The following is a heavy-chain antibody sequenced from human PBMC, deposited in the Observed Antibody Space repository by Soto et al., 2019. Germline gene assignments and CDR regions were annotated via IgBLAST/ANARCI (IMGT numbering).Heavy chain of an antibody. CDR3: ARVEVPGDELDY. CDR2: IWYDGSNK. Sequence: PGGSLRLSCAASGFTFSSYGMHWVRQAPGKGLEWVAVIWYDGSNKYYADSVKGRFTISRDNSKNTLYLQMNSLRAEDTAVYYCARVEVPGDELDYWGQGTLVTVSS. CDR1: GFTFSSYG. V-gene: IGHV3-33*01. J-gene: IGHJ4*02.